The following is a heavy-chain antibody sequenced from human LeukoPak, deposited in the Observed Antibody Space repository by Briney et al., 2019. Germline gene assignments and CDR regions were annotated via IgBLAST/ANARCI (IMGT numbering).Heavy chain of an antibody. CDR2: ISGSGGST. V-gene: IGHV3-23*01. D-gene: IGHD1-26*01. CDR3: AKRIQSGSYFPRLFPPYFDY. J-gene: IGHJ4*02. CDR1: GFTFSSYA. Sequence: PGGSLRLSCAASGFTFSSYAMSWVRQAPGKGLEWVSAISGSGGSTYYADSVKGRFTISRDNSKNTLYLQMNSLRAEDTAVYYCAKRIQSGSYFPRLFPPYFDYWGQGTLVTVSS.